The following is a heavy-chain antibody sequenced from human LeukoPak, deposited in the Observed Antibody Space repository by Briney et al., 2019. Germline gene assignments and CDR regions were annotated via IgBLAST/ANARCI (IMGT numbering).Heavy chain of an antibody. V-gene: IGHV3-30*09. Sequence: GGSLRLSCAASGFTFSSYTFYWFRQAPGKGLERVASVSVEGTGRYFPGSVEGRFAISRDDSKKSVFLQMSNLRHEDTAVYFCATVTKVDFDYWGQGTLVTVSS. CDR3: ATVTKVDFDY. D-gene: IGHD4-11*01. CDR2: VSVEGTGR. J-gene: IGHJ4*02. CDR1: GFTFSSYT.